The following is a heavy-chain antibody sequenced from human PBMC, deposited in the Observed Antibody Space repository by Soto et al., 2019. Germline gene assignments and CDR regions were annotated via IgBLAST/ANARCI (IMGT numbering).Heavy chain of an antibody. CDR2: MNPNSGNT. V-gene: IGHV1-8*01. Sequence: QVQLVQSGAEVKKPGASVKVSCKASGYTFTSYDINWVRQATGQGLEWMGWMNPNSGNTGYAQKFQGRVTMTRNTSISTAYMELSSLRSEDTAVYYCAREIAYYDFWSGYYGGSGMDVWGQGTTVTVSS. CDR1: GYTFTSYD. CDR3: AREIAYYDFWSGYYGGSGMDV. D-gene: IGHD3-3*01. J-gene: IGHJ6*02.